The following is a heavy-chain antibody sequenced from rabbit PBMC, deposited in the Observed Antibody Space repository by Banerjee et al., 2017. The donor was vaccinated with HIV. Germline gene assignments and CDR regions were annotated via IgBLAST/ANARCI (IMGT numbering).Heavy chain of an antibody. Sequence: QEQLVESGGGLVTPGGTLTLTCTASGFTISSSYWICWVRQAPGKGLELIACIYSNSDSTWYASWVNGRFTITRNTNLNTVDLKMTSLTAADTATYFCGSYISGYGFKLWGPGTLVTVS. J-gene: IGHJ4*01. CDR2: IYSNSDST. V-gene: IGHV1S43*01. CDR1: GFTISSSYW. D-gene: IGHD1-1*01. CDR3: GSYISGYGFKL.